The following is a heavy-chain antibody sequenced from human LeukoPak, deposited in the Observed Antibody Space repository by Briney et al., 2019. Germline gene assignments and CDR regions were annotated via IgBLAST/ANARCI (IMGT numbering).Heavy chain of an antibody. V-gene: IGHV3-9*01. CDR2: ISWNSDTT. Sequence: GGSLRLSCAGSGFNFNNYAMHWVRHAPGKGLEWLSGISWNSDTTGYADSGKCRFTTSRDNAKNSMYLQMNSLRPDDTAFYYCAKAPGDRYSGFWGRGTLVTVSS. J-gene: IGHJ2*01. D-gene: IGHD7-27*01. CDR3: AKAPGDRYSGF. CDR1: GFNFNNYA.